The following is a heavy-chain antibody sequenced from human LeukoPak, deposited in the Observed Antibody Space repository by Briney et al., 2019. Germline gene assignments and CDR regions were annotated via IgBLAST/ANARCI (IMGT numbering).Heavy chain of an antibody. CDR2: ISYDGSNK. Sequence: GGSLRLSCAASGFTFSDHYMHWVRQAPGKGLEWVAVISYDGSNKYYADSVKGRFTISRDNSKNTLYLQMNSLRAEDTAVYYCAKDRSGYVGSLDYWGQGTLVTVSS. V-gene: IGHV3-30*18. D-gene: IGHD5-12*01. CDR1: GFTFSDHY. J-gene: IGHJ4*02. CDR3: AKDRSGYVGSLDY.